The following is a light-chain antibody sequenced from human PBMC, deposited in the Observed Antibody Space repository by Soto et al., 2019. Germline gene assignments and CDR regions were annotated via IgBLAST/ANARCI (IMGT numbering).Light chain of an antibody. CDR2: EVS. CDR1: SSDVGGYNY. CDR3: SSCSSPKPVV. Sequence: QSALTQPASVSGSFGQSITISCTGTSSDVGGYNYVSWYQQHPGKAPKVMIYEVSIRPSGVSTRFSGSKSGNTASLSISELQAEDDAESVCSSCSSPKPVVFGGGTKLTVL. J-gene: IGLJ2*01. V-gene: IGLV2-14*01.